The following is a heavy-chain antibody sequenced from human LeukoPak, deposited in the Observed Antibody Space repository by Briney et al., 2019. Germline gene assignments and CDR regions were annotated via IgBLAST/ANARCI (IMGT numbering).Heavy chain of an antibody. CDR2: IIPIFGTA. Sequence: SVKVSCKASGGTFSSYAISWVRQAPGQGLEWMGGIIPIFGTANYAQKFQGRVTITADESTSTAYMELSSLRSEDTAVYYCARGGYSGFKMYYYYGMDVWGQGTTVTVSS. CDR1: GGTFSSYA. CDR3: ARGGYSGFKMYYYYGMDV. J-gene: IGHJ6*02. D-gene: IGHD5-12*01. V-gene: IGHV1-69*13.